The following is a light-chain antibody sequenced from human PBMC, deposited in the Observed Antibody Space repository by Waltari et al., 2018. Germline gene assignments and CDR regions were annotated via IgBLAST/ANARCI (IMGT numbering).Light chain of an antibody. V-gene: IGKV1-39*01. J-gene: IGKJ1*01. CDR1: QSISSY. CDR2: AAS. Sequence: DIQMTHSPSSLSASEGDRVHHTFRASQSISSYLNWYQQKPGKAPKLLIYAASSLQSGVPSRFSGSGSGTDFTLTISSLQPEDFATYYCQQSYSTRWTFGQGTKVEIK. CDR3: QQSYSTRWT.